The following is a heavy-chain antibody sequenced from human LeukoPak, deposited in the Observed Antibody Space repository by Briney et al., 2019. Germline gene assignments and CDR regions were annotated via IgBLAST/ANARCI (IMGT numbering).Heavy chain of an antibody. CDR2: ISYDGSNK. CDR3: ARDGGSFGGGSWVSNWFDP. V-gene: IGHV3-30-3*01. D-gene: IGHD2-15*01. CDR1: GFTFSSYA. Sequence: GGSLRLSCAASGFTFSSYAMHWVRQAPGKGLEWVAVISYDGSNKYYADSVKGRFTISRDNSKNTLYLQMNSLRAKDTAVYYCARDGGSFGGGSWVSNWFDPWGQGTLVTVSS. J-gene: IGHJ5*02.